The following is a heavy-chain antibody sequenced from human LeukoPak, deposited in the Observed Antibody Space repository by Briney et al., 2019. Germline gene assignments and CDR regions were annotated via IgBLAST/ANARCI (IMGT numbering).Heavy chain of an antibody. CDR1: GDSISSSDYY. V-gene: IGHV4-30-4*01. CDR2: IYNSGYT. CDR3: ARDTYYYGFDY. D-gene: IGHD3-10*01. J-gene: IGHJ4*02. Sequence: SQTLSLTCTVSGDSISSSDYYWSWIRQPPGKGLEWIGYIYNSGYTYYKSSLKIRVTMSVDTSKNQFSLKLRSVTAADTAVYYCARDTYYYGFDYWGQGTLVTVSS.